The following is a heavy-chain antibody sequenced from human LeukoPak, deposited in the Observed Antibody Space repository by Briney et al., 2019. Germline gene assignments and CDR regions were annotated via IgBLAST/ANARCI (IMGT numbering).Heavy chain of an antibody. V-gene: IGHV3-30*02. Sequence: PGGSLRLSCAASGFTFSSYGMHWVRQAPGKGLEWVAFIRYDGSDKYYADSVKGRFTISRDNSKNTLYLQMNSLRAEDTAVYYCAKEDPGYYYHMDVWGKGTTVTVSS. CDR2: IRYDGSDK. CDR3: AKEDPGYYYHMDV. CDR1: GFTFSSYG. J-gene: IGHJ6*03.